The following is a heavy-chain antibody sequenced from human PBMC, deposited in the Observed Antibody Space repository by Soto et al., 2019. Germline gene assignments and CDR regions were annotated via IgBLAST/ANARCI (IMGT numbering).Heavy chain of an antibody. Sequence: RLSCAASGFTFSNYAMSWVRRAPGTGLEWVSTISGGGDGTYYSDSVKGRFTISRDNSKNTLYLQINSLRADDTAVFHCARGGYSRGWSFDYWGQGTLVTVSS. J-gene: IGHJ4*02. CDR2: ISGGGDGT. V-gene: IGHV3-23*01. D-gene: IGHD6-19*01. CDR1: GFTFSNYA. CDR3: ARGGYSRGWSFDY.